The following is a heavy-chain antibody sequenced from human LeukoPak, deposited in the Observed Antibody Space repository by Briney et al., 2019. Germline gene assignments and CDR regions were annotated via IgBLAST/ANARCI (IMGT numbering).Heavy chain of an antibody. CDR1: GFTFSSYS. J-gene: IGHJ4*02. Sequence: GGSLRLSCAASGFTFSSYSMNWVRQAPGKGLEWVSSISSSSSYIYYADSVKGRFTISRDNAKNSLYLQMISLRAEDTAVYYCARDLSTAVAGTNLDYWGQGTLVTVSS. CDR2: ISSSSSYI. D-gene: IGHD6-19*01. V-gene: IGHV3-21*01. CDR3: ARDLSTAVAGTNLDY.